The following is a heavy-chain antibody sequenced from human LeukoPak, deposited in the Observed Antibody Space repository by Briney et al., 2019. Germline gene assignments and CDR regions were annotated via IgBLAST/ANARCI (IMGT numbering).Heavy chain of an antibody. V-gene: IGHV3-7*03. Sequence: GGSLRLSCAASGFTFSSYWMSWVRQAPGKGLEWVANIKQDGSEKYYVDSLKGRFTISRDNAKNSLYLQMNSLRAEDTAVYYCAKVERRIRVIPSAAGWFDPWGQGTLVTVSS. CDR2: IKQDGSEK. D-gene: IGHD6-25*01. CDR3: AKVERRIRVIPSAAGWFDP. CDR1: GFTFSSYW. J-gene: IGHJ5*02.